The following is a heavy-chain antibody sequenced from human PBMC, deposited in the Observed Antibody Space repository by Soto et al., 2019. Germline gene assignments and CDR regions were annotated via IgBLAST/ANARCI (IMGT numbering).Heavy chain of an antibody. CDR3: ARALGWGYYDSSGYYFDY. J-gene: IGHJ4*02. CDR2: IYHSGST. D-gene: IGHD3-22*01. CDR1: GYSISSGYY. V-gene: IGHV4-38-2*01. Sequence: SETLSLTCAVSGYSISSGYYWGWIRQPPGKGLEWIGSIYHSGSTYYNPSLKSRVTISVDTSKNQFSLKLSSVTAADTAVYYCARALGWGYYDSSGYYFDYWGQGTLVTVSS.